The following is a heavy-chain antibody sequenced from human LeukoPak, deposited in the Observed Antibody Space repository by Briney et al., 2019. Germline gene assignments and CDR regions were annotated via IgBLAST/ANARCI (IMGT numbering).Heavy chain of an antibody. CDR2: ISGSGGST. CDR1: GFTFSSYG. V-gene: IGHV3-23*01. CDR3: AKAQDYYDSSGYNDAFDI. J-gene: IGHJ3*02. Sequence: GGSLRLSCAASGFTFSSYGMSWVRQAPGKGLEWVSAISGSGGSTYYADSVKGRFTISRENSKNTLYLQMNSLRAEDTAVYYCAKAQDYYDSSGYNDAFDIWGQGTMVTVSS. D-gene: IGHD3-22*01.